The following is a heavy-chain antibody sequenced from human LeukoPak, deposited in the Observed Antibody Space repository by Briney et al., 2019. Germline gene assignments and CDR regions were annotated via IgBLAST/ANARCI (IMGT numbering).Heavy chain of an antibody. D-gene: IGHD1-1*01. CDR2: IYYSGST. V-gene: IGHV4-34*01. CDR3: AAFLLQQINVLDI. J-gene: IGHJ3*02. Sequence: SETLSLTCAVYGGSFSGYYWSWIRQPPGKGLEWIGSIYYSGSTYYDPSLKSRVTISVDTSKDQFSLKLNSVTAADTAVYYCAAFLLQQINVLDIWGQGTMVTVSS. CDR1: GGSFSGYY.